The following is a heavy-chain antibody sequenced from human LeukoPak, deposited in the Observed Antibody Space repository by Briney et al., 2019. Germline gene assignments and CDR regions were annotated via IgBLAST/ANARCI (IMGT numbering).Heavy chain of an antibody. J-gene: IGHJ3*02. D-gene: IGHD3-22*01. CDR1: GGTFSSYA. CDR3: ARAYDSSGYYYLHGAFDI. V-gene: IGHV1-69*05. Sequence: ASVKVSCKASGGTFSSYAISWVRQAPGQGLEWMGGIIPIFGTANYAQKFQGRVTMTRDMSTSTVYMELSSLRSEDTAVYYCARAYDSSGYYYLHGAFDIWGQGTMVTVSS. CDR2: IIPIFGTA.